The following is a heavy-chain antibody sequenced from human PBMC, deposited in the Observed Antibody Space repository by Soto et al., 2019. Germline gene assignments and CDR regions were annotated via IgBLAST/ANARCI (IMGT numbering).Heavy chain of an antibody. V-gene: IGHV3-23*01. CDR2: LSGSGAST. D-gene: IGHD3-22*01. Sequence: PGGSLRLSCAASGFTFTSAAMSWLRQAPGKGLEWVSTLSGSGASTYYADSVKGRFTISRDNSKNTLYLQMNSLRAEDTAVYYCAKDAGITMIVVVITESFYFDYWGQGTLVTVSS. CDR1: GFTFTSAA. CDR3: AKDAGITMIVVVITESFYFDY. J-gene: IGHJ4*02.